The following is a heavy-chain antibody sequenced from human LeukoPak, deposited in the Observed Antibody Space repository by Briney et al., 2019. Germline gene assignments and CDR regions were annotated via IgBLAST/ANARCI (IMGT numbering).Heavy chain of an antibody. D-gene: IGHD1-26*01. Sequence: ASVKVSCKASGYTFTSYGINWVRQAPGQGLEWMGWISAYNGNTNYAQKLQGRVTMTTDTSTSTAYMELRSLRSDDTAVYYCARDGGSYCENDNWFGPWGQGTLVTVSS. CDR1: GYTFTSYG. CDR2: ISAYNGNT. J-gene: IGHJ5*02. CDR3: ARDGGSYCENDNWFGP. V-gene: IGHV1-18*01.